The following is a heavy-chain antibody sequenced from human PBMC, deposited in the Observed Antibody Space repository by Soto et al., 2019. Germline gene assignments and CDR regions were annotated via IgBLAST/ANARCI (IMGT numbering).Heavy chain of an antibody. Sequence: QVQLVESGGGVVQPGRSLRLSCAASGFTFSSYGMHWVRQAPGKGLEWVAVIWYDGSKKYYADSVKGRFTISRDNSKNTLYLQMNSLGADDTAVYYCARVYSTSWFPADYWGQGTLVTVSS. D-gene: IGHD2-2*01. CDR3: ARVYSTSWFPADY. CDR2: IWYDGSKK. V-gene: IGHV3-33*01. J-gene: IGHJ4*02. CDR1: GFTFSSYG.